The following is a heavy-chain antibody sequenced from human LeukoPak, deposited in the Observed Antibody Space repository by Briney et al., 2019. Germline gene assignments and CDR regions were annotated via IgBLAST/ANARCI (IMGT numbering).Heavy chain of an antibody. CDR3: AKTRDTTSGA. J-gene: IGHJ5*02. D-gene: IGHD2/OR15-2a*01. V-gene: IGHV3-23*01. Sequence: PGGSLRLSCAASGFTFSNYAMSWVRQAPGKRLEWVSAISGSGSNTYYADSVKGRFTISRDNSKNTLYLQMNSLRAEDTAVYYCAKTRDTTSGAWGQGTLVTVSS. CDR1: GFTFSNYA. CDR2: ISGSGSNT.